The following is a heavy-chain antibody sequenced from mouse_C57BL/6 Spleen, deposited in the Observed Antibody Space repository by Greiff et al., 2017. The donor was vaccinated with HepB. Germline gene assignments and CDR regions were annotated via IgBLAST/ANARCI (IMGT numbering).Heavy chain of an antibody. D-gene: IGHD4-1*01. J-gene: IGHJ3*01. CDR1: GFTFSDYY. CDR2: INYDGSST. CDR3: ARVELGRGWFAY. Sequence: EVKLVESEGGLVQPGSSMKLSCTASGFTFSDYYMAWVRQVPEKGLEWVANINYDGSSTYYLDSLKSRFIISRDNAKNILYLQMSSLKSEDTATYYCARVELGRGWFAYWGQGILVTVSA. V-gene: IGHV5-16*01.